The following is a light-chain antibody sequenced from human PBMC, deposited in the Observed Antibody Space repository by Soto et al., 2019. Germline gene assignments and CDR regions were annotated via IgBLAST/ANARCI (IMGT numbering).Light chain of an antibody. CDR2: GAS. V-gene: IGKV3-15*01. CDR3: QQDTTWPPWT. J-gene: IGKJ1*01. CDR1: QSVSSN. Sequence: QSPGPLTITKGERAALSCRASQSVSSNLAWYQQKPGQAPRLLIYGASTRATGIPARFSGSGSGTEFTLTISSLQSEDFAVYYCQQDTTWPPWTFAHGGKV.